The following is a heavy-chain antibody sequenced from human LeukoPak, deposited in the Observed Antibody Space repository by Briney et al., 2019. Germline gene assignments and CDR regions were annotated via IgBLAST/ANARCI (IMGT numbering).Heavy chain of an antibody. J-gene: IGHJ3*02. CDR2: INHSGST. CDR3: ARHRNQAAGLDYGDYVESAFHI. Sequence: SETLSLTCAVYGGSFSGYYWSWIRQPPGKGLEWIGEINHSGSTNYNPSLKSRVTISVDTSKNQFSLKLSSVTAADTAVYYCARHRNQAAGLDYGDYVESAFHIWGQGTMVTVSS. V-gene: IGHV4-34*01. CDR1: GGSFSGYY. D-gene: IGHD4-17*01.